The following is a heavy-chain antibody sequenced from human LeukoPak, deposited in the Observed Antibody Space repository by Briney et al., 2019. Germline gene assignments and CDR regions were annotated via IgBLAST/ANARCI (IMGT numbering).Heavy chain of an antibody. D-gene: IGHD1-26*01. CDR2: INSDGSST. CDR3: ARDKNTGSVVDY. J-gene: IGHJ4*02. CDR1: GFTFSSYW. V-gene: IGHV3-74*01. Sequence: PGGSLRLSCAASGFTFSSYWMHWVRQGPGKGLVWVSRINSDGSSTSYADSVKGRFTISRDNAKNTLYLQMNSLRAEDTAVYYCARDKNTGSVVDYWGQGTLVTVSS.